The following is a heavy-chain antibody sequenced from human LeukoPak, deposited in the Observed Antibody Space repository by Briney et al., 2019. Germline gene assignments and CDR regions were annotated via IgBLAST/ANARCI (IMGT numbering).Heavy chain of an antibody. V-gene: IGHV4-34*01. CDR3: ARGSTWDLLHFDY. CDR1: GGSFSGYX. Sequence: SETLSLTCAVYGGSFSGYXWSWIRQPPGKXXKXXXEIIHSGRTNYNPSLKSRVTISADTSKYQVSLKVTSVTAADTAVYYCARGSTWDLLHFDYWGQGTLVTVSS. D-gene: IGHD1-26*01. CDR2: IIHSGRT. J-gene: IGHJ4*02.